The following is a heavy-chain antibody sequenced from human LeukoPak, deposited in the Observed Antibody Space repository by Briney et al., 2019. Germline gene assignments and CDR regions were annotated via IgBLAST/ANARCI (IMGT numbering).Heavy chain of an antibody. D-gene: IGHD4-23*01. CDR1: GFIFSSYW. Sequence: PGGSLGLSCAASGFIFSSYWMSWARQAPGKGLEWVANIQQDGSGKYYVDSVKGRFTISRDNAKNSLYLQINSLRAEDTAVYYCSGGNLYWYFDLWGRGTLVTVSS. V-gene: IGHV3-7*01. CDR3: SGGNLYWYFDL. J-gene: IGHJ2*01. CDR2: IQQDGSGK.